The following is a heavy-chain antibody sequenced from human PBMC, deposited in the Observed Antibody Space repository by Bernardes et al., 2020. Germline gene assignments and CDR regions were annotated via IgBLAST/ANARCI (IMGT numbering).Heavy chain of an antibody. CDR2: IYWDDDK. CDR3: AHRLVDNYEILTGYYMGGDAFDI. V-gene: IGHV2-5*02. CDR1: GFSLSTSGVG. J-gene: IGHJ3*02. D-gene: IGHD3-9*01. Sequence: SGPTLVKPTQTLTLTCTFSGFSLSTSGVGVGWIRQPPVKALEWLALIYWDDDKRYSPSLKSRLTITKDTSKNQVVLTMTNMDPVDTATYYCAHRLVDNYEILTGYYMGGDAFDIWGQGTMVTVSS.